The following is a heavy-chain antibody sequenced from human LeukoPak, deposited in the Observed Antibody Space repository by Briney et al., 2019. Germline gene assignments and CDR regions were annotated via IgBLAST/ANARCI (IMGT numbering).Heavy chain of an antibody. J-gene: IGHJ4*02. CDR3: ARAPTTYSSGWPYSFDY. CDR1: GFTVSSNY. D-gene: IGHD6-19*01. CDR2: IWHDGTNT. Sequence: GGSLRLSCAASGFTVSSNYMSWVRQAPGKGLEWVAVIWHDGTNTYYADSVKGRFTISRDNSKNTLYLQMNSLRAEDTAVYYCARAPTTYSSGWPYSFDYWGQGTLVTVSS. V-gene: IGHV3-33*08.